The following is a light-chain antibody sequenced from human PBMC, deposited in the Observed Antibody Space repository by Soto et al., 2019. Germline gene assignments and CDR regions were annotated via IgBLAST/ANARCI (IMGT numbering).Light chain of an antibody. V-gene: IGKV3D-20*01. CDR1: QSVSSNY. CDR2: DAS. Sequence: ETVLTQSPATLSLSPGERATLSCGASQSVSSNYLAWYQHKRGLAPRLLIYDASSRATGIPDRFSGRGSGTDFTLTISRLEPEDFAVYYCQQYGSSPTFGQGTRLEIK. CDR3: QQYGSSPT. J-gene: IGKJ5*01.